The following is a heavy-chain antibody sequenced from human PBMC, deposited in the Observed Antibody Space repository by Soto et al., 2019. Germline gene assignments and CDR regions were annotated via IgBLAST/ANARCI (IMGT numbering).Heavy chain of an antibody. J-gene: IGHJ3*01. Sequence: PGGSLRLSCAASGFTFIGYNMNWVLQAPGKGLDWVSSISSGGSYIYYPDSVRGRFTISRDNAKNSLFLQMTSLRPEDMAVYYCVRRYCTSSRCYAFDVWGQGAMVTLSS. CDR3: VRRYCTSSRCYAFDV. CDR1: GFTFIGYN. CDR2: ISSGGSYI. V-gene: IGHV3-21*01. D-gene: IGHD2-15*01.